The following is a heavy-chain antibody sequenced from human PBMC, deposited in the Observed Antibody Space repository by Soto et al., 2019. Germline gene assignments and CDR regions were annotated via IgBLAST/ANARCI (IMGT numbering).Heavy chain of an antibody. CDR3: ARGYESSRRYLPLLDY. Sequence: QVQLQQWGAGLLKPSETLSLRCVVNSGYFSGYYWTWIRQTPGKGLEWIGEISHSGSTNYTPSLIGRITMSADKAKKQFSLRLSSVPAADTALYFCARGYESSRRYLPLLDYWGQRTVVTVSS. D-gene: IGHD3-22*01. V-gene: IGHV4-34*01. CDR1: SGYFSGYY. J-gene: IGHJ4*02. CDR2: ISHSGST.